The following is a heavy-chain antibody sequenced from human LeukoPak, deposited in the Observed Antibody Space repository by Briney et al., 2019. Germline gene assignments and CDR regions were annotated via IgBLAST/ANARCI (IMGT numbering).Heavy chain of an antibody. Sequence: SVKVSCKASGGTFSSYAISWVRQAPGQGLEWMGGIIPIFGTANYAQKFQGRVTMTRNTSISTAYMELSSLRSEDTAVYYCASHGLIAVAGTEGAFDIWGQGTMVTVSS. J-gene: IGHJ3*02. V-gene: IGHV1-69*05. CDR2: IIPIFGTA. CDR3: ASHGLIAVAGTEGAFDI. D-gene: IGHD6-19*01. CDR1: GGTFSSYA.